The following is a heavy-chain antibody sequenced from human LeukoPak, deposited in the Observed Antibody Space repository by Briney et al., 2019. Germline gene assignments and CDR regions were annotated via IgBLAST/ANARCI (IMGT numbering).Heavy chain of an antibody. J-gene: IGHJ4*02. D-gene: IGHD5-12*01. CDR3: AVSVDIVADFDY. CDR2: ISAYNGNT. V-gene: IGHV1-18*01. CDR1: GYTFTSYG. Sequence: ASVKVSCKASGYTFTSYGISWVRQAPGQGLECMGWISAYNGNTNYAQKLQGRVTMTTDTSTSTAYMELRSLRSDDTAVYYCAVSVDIVADFDYWGQGTLVTVSS.